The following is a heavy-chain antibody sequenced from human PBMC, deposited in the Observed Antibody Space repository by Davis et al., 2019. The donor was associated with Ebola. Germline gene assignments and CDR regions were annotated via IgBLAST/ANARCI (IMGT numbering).Heavy chain of an antibody. J-gene: IGHJ3*02. V-gene: IGHV4-34*01. CDR1: GGSFSGYY. CDR2: INHSGSS. CDR3: ARDWVIGEFFSAFDI. D-gene: IGHD2-21*01. Sequence: SETLSLTCAVYGGSFSGYYWSWIRQPPGKGLEWIGEINHSGSSNYNPSLKSRVTIFVDTSKNQFSLKLSSVTAADTAVYYCARDWVIGEFFSAFDIWGQGTMVTVSS.